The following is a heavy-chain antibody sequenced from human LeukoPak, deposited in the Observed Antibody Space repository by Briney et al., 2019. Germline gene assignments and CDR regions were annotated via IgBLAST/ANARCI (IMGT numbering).Heavy chain of an antibody. CDR3: ARGGPFPSGSSSREYYLDY. CDR1: GYDFINYG. J-gene: IGHJ4*02. V-gene: IGHV1-18*01. CDR2: RSIYNGNT. Sequence: GASVKVSCKASGYDFINYGISWVRQAPGQGLEWMGWRSIYNGNTDYKLQGRVTMTTDTSTSTAYMEVRSLRSDDTAVYYYARGGPFPSGSSSREYYLDYWGQGTLVTVSS. D-gene: IGHD6-6*01.